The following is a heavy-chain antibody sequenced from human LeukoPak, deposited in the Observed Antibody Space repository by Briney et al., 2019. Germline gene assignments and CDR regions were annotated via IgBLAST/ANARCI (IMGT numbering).Heavy chain of an antibody. CDR2: INPNSGGT. V-gene: IGHV1-2*02. Sequence: ASVTVSCKASGYTFTGYYMHWVRQAPGQGLEWMGWINPNSGGTNYAQKFQGRVTMTRDTSISTAYMELSRLRSDDTAVYYCARAILRVRVVPAQDWFDPWGQGTLVTVSS. D-gene: IGHD2-15*01. J-gene: IGHJ5*02. CDR3: ARAILRVRVVPAQDWFDP. CDR1: GYTFTGYY.